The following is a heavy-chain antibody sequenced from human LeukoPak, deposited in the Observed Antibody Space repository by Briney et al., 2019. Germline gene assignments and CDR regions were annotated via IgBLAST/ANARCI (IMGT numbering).Heavy chain of an antibody. V-gene: IGHV4-39*07. CDR2: IYTSGST. D-gene: IGHD6-6*01. Sequence: PSETLSLTCTVSGGSISSSSYYWGWIRQPPGKGLEWIGRIYTSGSTNYNPSLKSRVTISVDTSKNQFSLKLSSVTAADTAVYYCAREYSSSPNFDYWGQGTLVTVSS. CDR1: GGSISSSSYY. J-gene: IGHJ4*02. CDR3: AREYSSSPNFDY.